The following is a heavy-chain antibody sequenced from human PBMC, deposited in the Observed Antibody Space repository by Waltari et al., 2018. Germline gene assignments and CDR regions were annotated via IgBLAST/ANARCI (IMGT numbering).Heavy chain of an antibody. V-gene: IGHV1-2*02. CDR1: GYTFTGYY. D-gene: IGHD3-9*01. CDR3: ARDTGDWAPLDY. J-gene: IGHJ4*02. CDR2: INPNIGGT. Sequence: QVQLVQSGAEVKKPGASVTVSCKASGYTFTGYYMHWVRQAPGQGLEWMGWINPNIGGTNDAQKFQGRVTMTRDTSISTAYMELSRLRSDDTAVYYCARDTGDWAPLDYWGQGTLVTVSS.